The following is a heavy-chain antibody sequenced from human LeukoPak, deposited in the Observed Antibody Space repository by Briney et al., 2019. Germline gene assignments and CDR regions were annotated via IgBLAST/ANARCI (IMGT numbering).Heavy chain of an antibody. CDR3: ARGPNSNWSGLDF. V-gene: IGHV3-74*01. D-gene: IGHD6-6*01. J-gene: IGHJ4*02. CDR2: ISPTGSTT. Sequence: GGSLRLSCIASGFSFSGYWMHWARHLPGKGLVWVSRISPTGSTTSYADSVKGRFTVSRDNAKNTLYLQVNNLRAEDTAVYYCARGPNSNWSGLDFWGQGTLLTVSS. CDR1: GFSFSGYW.